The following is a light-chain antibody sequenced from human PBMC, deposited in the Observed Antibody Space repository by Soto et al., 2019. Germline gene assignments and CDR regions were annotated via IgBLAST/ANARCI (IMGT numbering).Light chain of an antibody. J-gene: IGLJ2*01. V-gene: IGLV1-40*01. CDR1: SSNIGAGYD. CDR3: QYYDSGPSVV. Sequence: QSVLTQPPSVSGAPGQRVTISCTGSSSNIGAGYDVHWYQQLPGPAPQLLINGNSKRPSGVPDRFSGSKSGTPASLAITGLQSAHEPVYYCQYYDSGPSVVVGGGTRVTAL. CDR2: GNS.